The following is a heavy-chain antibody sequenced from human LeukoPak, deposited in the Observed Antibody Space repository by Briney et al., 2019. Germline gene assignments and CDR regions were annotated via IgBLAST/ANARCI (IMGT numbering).Heavy chain of an antibody. CDR1: GYTFTGYY. V-gene: IGHV1-2*02. CDR2: INPNSGGT. J-gene: IGHJ3*02. Sequence: ASVKVSCKASGYTFTGYYMHWVRQAPGQGLEWMGWINPNSGGTNYAQKFQGRVTMTRDTSISTAYMELSRLRSDDTAVYYCARGVYYDSSGYFNDAFDIWGQGTMVTVSS. CDR3: ARGVYYDSSGYFNDAFDI. D-gene: IGHD3-22*01.